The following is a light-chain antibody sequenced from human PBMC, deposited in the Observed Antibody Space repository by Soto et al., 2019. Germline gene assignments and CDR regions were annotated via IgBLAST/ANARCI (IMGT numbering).Light chain of an antibody. CDR1: SSDVGAYDF. V-gene: IGLV2-14*01. CDR3: SSYTTTDPYV. J-gene: IGLJ1*01. CDR2: EVS. Sequence: QSALTQPASVSGSPGQSITISCTGTSSDVGAYDFVSWYQQHPGKAPKYLIYEVSNRPSGFSDRFSGSKSGTTASLTISGLQAEDEADYYCSSYTTTDPYVFGTGTKLTVL.